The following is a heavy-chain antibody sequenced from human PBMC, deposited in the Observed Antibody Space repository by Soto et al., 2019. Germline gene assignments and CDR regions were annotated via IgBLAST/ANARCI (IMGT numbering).Heavy chain of an antibody. CDR1: VLTFSSYA. V-gene: IGHV3-30-3*01. D-gene: IGHD6-13*01. CDR2: ISYDGSNK. J-gene: IGHJ4*02. CDR3: ARGEYSSSWYTPLGC. Sequence: GGSLRLRCAASVLTFSSYAMHWLRQAPDKGLEWVSVISYDGSNKYFADSVKGRFTISRDNSKNTLYLQMHSLRAEDTAVYYCARGEYSSSWYTPLGCWGQGPLVTVSS.